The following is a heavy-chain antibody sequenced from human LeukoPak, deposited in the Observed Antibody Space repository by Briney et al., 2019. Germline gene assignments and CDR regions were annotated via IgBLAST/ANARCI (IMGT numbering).Heavy chain of an antibody. V-gene: IGHV1-18*01. CDR1: GYTFNSYG. CDR3: ARGATPVHYSSSSSLFDY. J-gene: IGHJ4*02. CDR2: IHTYNGHT. Sequence: ASVKVSCKSSGYTFNSYGITWVRQAPGQGLEWMGWIHTYNGHTNYAQKLQGRVTMTTDTSTSTAYMELRSLRSDDTAVYYCARGATPVHYSSSSSLFDYWGQGTLVTVSS. D-gene: IGHD6-6*01.